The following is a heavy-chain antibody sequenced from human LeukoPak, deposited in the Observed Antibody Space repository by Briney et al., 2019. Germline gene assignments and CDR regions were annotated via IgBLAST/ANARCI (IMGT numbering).Heavy chain of an antibody. CDR3: ARRVLYYYGSGSYSFDY. CDR2: INHSGST. V-gene: IGHV4-34*01. Sequence: GSLRLSCAVYGGSFSGYYWSWIRQPPGKGLEWIGEINHSGSTNYNPSLKSRVTISVDTSKNQFSLKLSSVTAADTAVYYCARRVLYYYGSGSYSFDYWGQGTLVTVSS. J-gene: IGHJ4*02. CDR1: GGSFSGYY. D-gene: IGHD3-10*01.